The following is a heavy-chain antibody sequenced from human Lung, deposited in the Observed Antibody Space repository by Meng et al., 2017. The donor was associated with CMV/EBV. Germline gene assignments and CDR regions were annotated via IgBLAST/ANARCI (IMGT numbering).Heavy chain of an antibody. J-gene: IGHJ2*01. D-gene: IGHD3-22*01. CDR3: AKDGGQNYYDASGLIGYFDL. Sequence: SXXVSXNASGGTFNRNTINWVRQSPGQGPEWMGRIIPILNIANYAQSFEDRVTISADKSATTAYMELTNLRSEDTAIYFCAKDGGQNYYDASGLIGYFDLWXRGTPVTVSS. V-gene: IGHV1-69*02. CDR1: GGTFNRNT. CDR2: IIPILNIA.